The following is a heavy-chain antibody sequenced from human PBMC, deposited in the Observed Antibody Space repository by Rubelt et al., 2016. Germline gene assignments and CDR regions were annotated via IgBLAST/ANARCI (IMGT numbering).Heavy chain of an antibody. D-gene: IGHD1-26*01. CDR1: GYTFISYG. V-gene: IGHV1-18*04. Sequence: QVQLVQSGAEVKKPGASVKVSCKASGYTFISYGVTWVRQAPGQGLEWMGWISADNGKTSYSGKVQGRVTMATDTSTSTAYMELMSLRSDDTAVYYCAGSARNSGSYSIYWGQGTLVTVSA. CDR3: AGSARNSGSYSIY. CDR2: ISADNGKT. J-gene: IGHJ4*02.